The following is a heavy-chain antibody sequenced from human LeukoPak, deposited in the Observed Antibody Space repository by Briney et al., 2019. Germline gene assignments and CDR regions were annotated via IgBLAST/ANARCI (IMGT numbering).Heavy chain of an antibody. Sequence: GGSLRLSCAVSGLTFSSSWMGWVRQAPGKGLEWVASINPDGNKKYSADSVKGRFTISRDNSKNTLYLQMNSLRAEDTAVYYCARELYDFWSGYYNYYYYYGMDVWGQGTTVTVSS. CDR3: ARELYDFWSGYYNYYYYYGMDV. CDR2: INPDGNKK. J-gene: IGHJ6*02. V-gene: IGHV3-7*01. D-gene: IGHD3-3*01. CDR1: GLTFSSSW.